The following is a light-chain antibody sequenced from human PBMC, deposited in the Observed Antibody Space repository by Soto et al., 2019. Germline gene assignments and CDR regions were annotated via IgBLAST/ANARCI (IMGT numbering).Light chain of an antibody. V-gene: IGLV3-21*01. J-gene: IGLJ3*02. CDR1: NIGSKS. Sequence: SYELTQPPSVTVAPGETARSSCGGNNIGSKSLFWYQQKAGQAPVLVVYYDTNRTSGVPDRFSGSKSGTSASLAITGLQAEDEADYYCQSFDSSLSGWVFGGGTKLTVL. CDR2: YDT. CDR3: QSFDSSLSGWV.